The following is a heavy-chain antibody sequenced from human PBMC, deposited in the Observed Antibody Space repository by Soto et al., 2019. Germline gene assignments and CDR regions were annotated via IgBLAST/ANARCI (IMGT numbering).Heavy chain of an antibody. Sequence: QVQLVESGGGVVQPGRSLRLSCAASGFPFSNYGMHWVRQAPGKGLEWVAVIWYDGSNKYYADSVKGRFTISRDNSKNTLFLQMNSLTAEDTAVYYCARGLYTYGYLGGRVLYYFDYWGQGTLVTVSS. J-gene: IGHJ4*02. CDR1: GFPFSNYG. V-gene: IGHV3-33*01. D-gene: IGHD5-18*01. CDR3: ARGLYTYGYLGGRVLYYFDY. CDR2: IWYDGSNK.